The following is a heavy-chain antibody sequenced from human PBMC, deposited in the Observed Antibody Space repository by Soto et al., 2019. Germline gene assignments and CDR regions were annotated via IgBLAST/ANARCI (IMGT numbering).Heavy chain of an antibody. V-gene: IGHV4-39*01. J-gene: IGHJ4*02. CDR3: ARHDWNGVDY. CDR1: GGSISRNSYY. CDR2: IYYSGST. D-gene: IGHD1-1*01. Sequence: QVQLQESGPGLVKPSETLSLTCTVSGGSISRNSYYWGWIRQPPGNGLEWIGGIYYSGSTYYNPSLKSRATIFVDTSKNQFSLKLSSVTAADAAVYYCARHDWNGVDYWGQGTLVTVSS.